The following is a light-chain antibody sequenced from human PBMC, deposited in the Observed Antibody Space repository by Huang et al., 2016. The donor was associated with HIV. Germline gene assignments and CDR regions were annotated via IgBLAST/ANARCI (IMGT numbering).Light chain of an antibody. Sequence: ERVMTQSPVTLSVSPGERATFSCRASQSISSKLAWDQQKPGKAPRLLIYGASTRATGIPARFSGSGSGTEFTLTISSLQSEDFAVYYCQQYNNWPFTFGPGTRVDIK. CDR3: QQYNNWPFT. V-gene: IGKV3-15*01. CDR2: GAS. J-gene: IGKJ3*01. CDR1: QSISSK.